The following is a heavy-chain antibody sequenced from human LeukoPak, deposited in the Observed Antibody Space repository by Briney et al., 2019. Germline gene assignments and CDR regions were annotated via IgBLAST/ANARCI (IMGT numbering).Heavy chain of an antibody. D-gene: IGHD2-2*02. CDR3: ARACLIVVPAAINSYYGMDV. Sequence: GGSLRLSCAASGFTFSSYSMNWVRQAPGKGLGWVSSISSSSSYIYYADSVKGRFTISRDNAKNSLYLQMNSLRAEDTAVYYCARACLIVVPAAINSYYGMDVWGQGTTVTVSS. J-gene: IGHJ6*02. CDR2: ISSSSSYI. CDR1: GFTFSSYS. V-gene: IGHV3-21*01.